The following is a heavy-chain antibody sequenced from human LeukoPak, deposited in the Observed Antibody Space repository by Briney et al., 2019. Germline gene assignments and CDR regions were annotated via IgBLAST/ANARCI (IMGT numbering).Heavy chain of an antibody. J-gene: IGHJ3*02. V-gene: IGHV4-38-2*01. Sequence: SETLSLTCAVSNYPITSDYYWVWIRQPPGQGLEWIGYVHHSGTANYNPSLMSRVNISIDTSEHRLSLKLSSVTAADTALYYCASLGGYYESSSYSQLDAFDIWGQGTMVTVSS. D-gene: IGHD3-22*01. CDR1: NYPITSDYY. CDR3: ASLGGYYESSSYSQLDAFDI. CDR2: VHHSGTA.